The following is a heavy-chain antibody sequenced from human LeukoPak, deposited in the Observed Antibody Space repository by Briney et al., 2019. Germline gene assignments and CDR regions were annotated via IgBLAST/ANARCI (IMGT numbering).Heavy chain of an antibody. Sequence: GASVKVSCKASGYTFTGYYMHWVRQAPGQGLEWMGWINPNSGGTNYAQKFQGRVTMTRDTSISTAYMELSRLRSDDTAVYYCARTFMVRGVITPMYWGRGTLVTVSS. CDR2: INPNSGGT. J-gene: IGHJ4*02. CDR1: GYTFTGYY. V-gene: IGHV1-2*02. D-gene: IGHD3-10*01. CDR3: ARTFMVRGVITPMY.